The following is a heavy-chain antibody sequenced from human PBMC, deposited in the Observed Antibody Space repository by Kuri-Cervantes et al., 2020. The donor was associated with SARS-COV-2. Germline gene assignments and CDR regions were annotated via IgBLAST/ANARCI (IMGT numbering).Heavy chain of an antibody. CDR2: INPNSGCT. V-gene: IGHV1-2*04. Sequence: ASAKDSCKASGYTFIGYYMHCVRQAPGQGLEWMVWINPNSGCTNYAQKFQGWVTMTRDTAISTVYMGLSRLRSADTAVYYCARSTTFRRLVVISRGGAFEIWGQGTLVTVSS. CDR1: GYTFIGYY. D-gene: IGHD3-22*01. J-gene: IGHJ3*02. CDR3: ARSTTFRRLVVISRGGAFEI.